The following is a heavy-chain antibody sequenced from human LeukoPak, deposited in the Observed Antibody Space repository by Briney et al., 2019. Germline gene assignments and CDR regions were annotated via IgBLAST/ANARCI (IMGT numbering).Heavy chain of an antibody. CDR3: ARQKRARPEQVRFDP. J-gene: IGHJ5*02. CDR2: IYTSGST. V-gene: IGHV4-4*07. Sequence: SETLSLTCTVSGGSISSYYWSWIRQPAGKGLEWIGRIYTSGSTNYNPSLKSRVTMSVDTSKNQFSLKLSSVTAADTAVYYCARQKRARPEQVRFDPWGQGTLVTVSS. D-gene: IGHD6-6*01. CDR1: GGSISSYY.